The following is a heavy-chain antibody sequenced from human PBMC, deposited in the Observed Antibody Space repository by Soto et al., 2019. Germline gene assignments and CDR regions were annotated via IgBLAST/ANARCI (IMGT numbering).Heavy chain of an antibody. CDR1: GYTFTSYY. J-gene: IGHJ4*02. CDR3: ARASYSSSWYSSYFDY. D-gene: IGHD6-13*01. CDR2: INPSGGST. Sequence: ASVKVSCKASGYTFTSYYMHWVRQAPGQGREWMGIINPSGGSTSYAQKFQGRVTMTRDTSTSTVYMELSSLRSEDTAVYYCARASYSSSWYSSYFDYWGQGTLVTVSS. V-gene: IGHV1-46*01.